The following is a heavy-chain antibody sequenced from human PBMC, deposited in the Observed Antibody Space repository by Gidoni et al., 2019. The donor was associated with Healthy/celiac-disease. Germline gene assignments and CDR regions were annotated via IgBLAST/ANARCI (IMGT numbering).Heavy chain of an antibody. D-gene: IGHD2-15*01. CDR2: IYYSGST. J-gene: IGHJ6*02. CDR3: ARFASSNYYYGMDV. V-gene: IGHV4-59*07. CDR1: GGSISSYY. Sequence: QVQLQESGPGLVKPPDTLSPTCTVSGGSISSYYWSWIRQPPGKGLEWIGYIYYSGSTNYNPSLKSRVTISVDTSKNQFSLKLSSVTAADTAVYYCARFASSNYYYGMDVWGQGTTVTVSS.